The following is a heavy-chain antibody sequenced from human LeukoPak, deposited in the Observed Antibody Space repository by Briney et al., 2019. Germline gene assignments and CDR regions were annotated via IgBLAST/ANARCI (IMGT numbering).Heavy chain of an antibody. V-gene: IGHV1-69*05. Sequence: GASVKVSCKVSGYTLTELSMHWVRQAPGQGLEWMGRIIPIFGTANYAQKFQGRVTITTDESTSTAYMELSSLRSEDTAVYYCARGYYDILTGYYLFDYWGQGTLVTVSS. D-gene: IGHD3-9*01. CDR2: IIPIFGTA. CDR1: GYTLTELS. J-gene: IGHJ4*02. CDR3: ARGYYDILTGYYLFDY.